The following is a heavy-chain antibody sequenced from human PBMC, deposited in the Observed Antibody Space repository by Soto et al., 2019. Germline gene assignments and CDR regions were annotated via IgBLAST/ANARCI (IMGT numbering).Heavy chain of an antibody. D-gene: IGHD5-18*01. CDR3: AREVRDTAVADFDY. J-gene: IGHJ4*02. CDR1: GFTFSSSS. V-gene: IGHV3-48*02. Sequence: EVPLVESGGGLVQPGGSLRLSCAASGFTFSSSSMNWVRQAPGKGLEWLSYISSSISTMHYADSVKGRFTISRDNAKNSLYLQINSLRDEDTAVYYCAREVRDTAVADFDYWGQGTLVTVSS. CDR2: ISSSISTM.